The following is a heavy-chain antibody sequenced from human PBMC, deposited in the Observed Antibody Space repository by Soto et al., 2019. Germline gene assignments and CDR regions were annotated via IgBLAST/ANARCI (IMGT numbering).Heavy chain of an antibody. CDR3: ARTQGSGVSDY. D-gene: IGHD3-3*01. CDR1: GDSITHNY. J-gene: IGHJ4*02. Sequence: QVQLQESGPGLVKPSETLSLACSVSGDSITHNYWSWIRQPPGKGLEWIAYISRSARINYNPSLKSRVSISLDTSKNQFSLRVNSLTPADTAVYYCARTQGSGVSDYWGQGTLVTVSS. CDR2: ISRSARI. V-gene: IGHV4-59*01.